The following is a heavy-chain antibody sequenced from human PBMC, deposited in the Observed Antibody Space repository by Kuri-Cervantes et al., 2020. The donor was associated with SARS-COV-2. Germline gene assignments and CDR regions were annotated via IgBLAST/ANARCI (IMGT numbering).Heavy chain of an antibody. J-gene: IGHJ4*02. CDR2: ISGSGGST. CDR1: GFTVSSNY. V-gene: IGHV3-23*01. D-gene: IGHD3-22*01. CDR3: AKGLYYYESSGYSSTADY. Sequence: GGSLRLSCAASGFTVSSNYMSWVRQAPGKGLEWVSGISGSGGSTYYADSVKGRLTISRDNSKNSLYLQMNSLRAEDTAVYYCAKGLYYYESSGYSSTADYWGQGTLVTVSS.